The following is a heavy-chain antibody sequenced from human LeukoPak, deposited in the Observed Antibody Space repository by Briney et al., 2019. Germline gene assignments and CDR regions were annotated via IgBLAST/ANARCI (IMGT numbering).Heavy chain of an antibody. J-gene: IGHJ4*02. CDR3: ARGGSYGFPFYFDY. CDR1: GGSVSSGSYY. CDR2: IYYSGST. D-gene: IGHD5-18*01. V-gene: IGHV4-61*01. Sequence: SETLSLTCTVSGGSVSSGSYYWSWIRQPPGKGLEWIGYIYYSGSTNYNPSLKSRVTISVDTSKNQFSLKLSSVTAADTAVYYCARGGSYGFPFYFDYRGQGTLVTVSS.